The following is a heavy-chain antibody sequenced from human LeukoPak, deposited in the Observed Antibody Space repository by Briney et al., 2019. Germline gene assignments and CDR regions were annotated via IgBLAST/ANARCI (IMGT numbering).Heavy chain of an antibody. Sequence: SETLSLTCTVSGGSISSYYWSWIRQPPRKGLEWIGYIYYSGSTNYNPSLKSRVTISVDTSKNQFSLKLSSVTAADTAVYYCARSNYYGSGIEDGMDVWAKGPRSPSP. CDR3: ARSNYYGSGIEDGMDV. V-gene: IGHV4-59*01. CDR2: IYYSGST. CDR1: GGSISSYY. J-gene: IGHJ6*02. D-gene: IGHD3-10*01.